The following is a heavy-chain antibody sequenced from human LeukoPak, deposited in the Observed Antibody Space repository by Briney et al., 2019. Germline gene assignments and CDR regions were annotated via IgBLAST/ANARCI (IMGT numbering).Heavy chain of an antibody. V-gene: IGHV3-7*01. Sequence: GGSLRLSCAASGFTFSSYAMHWVRQAPGKGLEWVANIKQDGSEKYYVDSVKGRFTISRDNAKNSLYLQMNSLRAEDTAVYYCARDDEVGAARPLFFDYWGQGTLVTVSS. J-gene: IGHJ4*02. CDR3: ARDDEVGAARPLFFDY. CDR1: GFTFSSYA. D-gene: IGHD6-6*01. CDR2: IKQDGSEK.